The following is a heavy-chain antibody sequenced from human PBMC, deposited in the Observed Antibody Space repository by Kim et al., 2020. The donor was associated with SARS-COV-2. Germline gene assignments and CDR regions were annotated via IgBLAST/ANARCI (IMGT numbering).Heavy chain of an antibody. J-gene: IGHJ4*02. CDR1: GFIFSSYS. CDR3: ARDHVYGFDY. Sequence: GGSLRLSCAASGFIFSSYSMNWVRQAPGKGLEWLSYIRTSTNTIYYADSVKGRFTISTDNAYKSLYLQMNSLRAEDTAVYYCARDHVYGFDYWGQGTLGT. V-gene: IGHV3-48*01. CDR2: IRTSTNTI. D-gene: IGHD3-16*01.